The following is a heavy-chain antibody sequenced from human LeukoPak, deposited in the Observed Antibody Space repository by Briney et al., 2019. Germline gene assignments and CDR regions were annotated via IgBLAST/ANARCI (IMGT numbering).Heavy chain of an antibody. CDR3: ARGRVNYDILTGYYGYYYMDV. CDR2: IIPIFGTA. Sequence: GASVKVSCKASGGTFSSYAISWVRQAPGQGLEWMGGIIPIFGTANYAQKFQGRVTITADESTSTAYMELSSLRSEDTAVYYCARGRVNYDILTGYYGYYYMDVWGKGTTVTVCS. J-gene: IGHJ6*03. D-gene: IGHD3-9*01. V-gene: IGHV1-69*13. CDR1: GGTFSSYA.